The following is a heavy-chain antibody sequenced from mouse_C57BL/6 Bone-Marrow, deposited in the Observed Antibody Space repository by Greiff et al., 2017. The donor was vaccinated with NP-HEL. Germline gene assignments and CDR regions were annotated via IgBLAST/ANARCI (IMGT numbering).Heavy chain of an antibody. V-gene: IGHV3-8*01. J-gene: IGHJ2*01. CDR3: ARTRQFSNGVFDY. CDR1: GYSITSDY. Sequence: EVQLVEPGPGLAKPSQSLSLTCSVTGYSITSDYWNWIRQFPGHKLEYMGYISYSGSTYYNPSLKSRISITRDTSKNQYYLQLNSRTTEDTATDYCARTRQFSNGVFDYWGQGTTLTVSS. CDR2: ISYSGST. D-gene: IGHD4-1*01.